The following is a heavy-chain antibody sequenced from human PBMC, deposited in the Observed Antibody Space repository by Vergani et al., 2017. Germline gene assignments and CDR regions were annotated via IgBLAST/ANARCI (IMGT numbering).Heavy chain of an antibody. Sequence: EVQLVESGGGSVQSGGSLRLFCVASGFSFNTYLLHWVRQVPGKGLMWVARIDEYGNRATYGDFETGRFTISRDNAKNTVFLQMNNLRADDAGVYYCVRTEYCTGIACNTRFDSWGQGALVTVSS. CDR3: VRTEYCTGIACNTRFDS. CDR1: GFSFNTYL. V-gene: IGHV3-74*03. CDR2: IDEYGNRA. D-gene: IGHD2-8*02. J-gene: IGHJ5*01.